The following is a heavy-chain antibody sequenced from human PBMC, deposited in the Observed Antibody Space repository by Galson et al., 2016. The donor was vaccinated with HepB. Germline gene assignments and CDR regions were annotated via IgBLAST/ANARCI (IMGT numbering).Heavy chain of an antibody. Sequence: ALVKPTQTLTLTCTFSGFSISTSGVGVAWIRQPPGQALEWLALIYWDDDKRYSPSLKSRLTITKDTSNNQVVLTMTEMDPADTATYYCAHMGNLWGFDFWGQGTLATVSS. CDR1: GFSISTSGVG. D-gene: IGHD3-16*01. J-gene: IGHJ4*02. V-gene: IGHV2-5*02. CDR2: IYWDDDK. CDR3: AHMGNLWGFDF.